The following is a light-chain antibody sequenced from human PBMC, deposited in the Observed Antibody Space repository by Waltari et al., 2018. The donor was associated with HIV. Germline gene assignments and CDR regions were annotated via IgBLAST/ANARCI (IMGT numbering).Light chain of an antibody. J-gene: IGLJ3*02. CDR1: SSDVWSSNL. Sequence: QSALTQPASVSGSPGQSITISCPGTSSDVWSSNLVSWYQQHPGKAPKLMIYDVSKRPSVVSNRFSVSKSGNTASLTISGLQAEDEADYYCCSYAGSSTWMFGGGTKLTAL. CDR2: DVS. CDR3: CSYAGSSTWM. V-gene: IGLV2-23*02.